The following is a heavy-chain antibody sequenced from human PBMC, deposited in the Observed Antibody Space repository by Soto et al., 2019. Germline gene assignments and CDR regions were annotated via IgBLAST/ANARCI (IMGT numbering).Heavy chain of an antibody. CDR1: GGSISSSNW. CDR3: ARGYHEFDY. D-gene: IGHD1-26*01. J-gene: IGHJ4*02. Sequence: SETLSLTCAVSGGSISSSNWWSWVRQPPGKGLEWIGEIYHSGSTTYNPSLRGRVTISVDKSKNQFYLKVSSVTAADSAVYHCARGYHEFDYWGQGTLVTVSS. CDR2: IYHSGST. V-gene: IGHV4-4*02.